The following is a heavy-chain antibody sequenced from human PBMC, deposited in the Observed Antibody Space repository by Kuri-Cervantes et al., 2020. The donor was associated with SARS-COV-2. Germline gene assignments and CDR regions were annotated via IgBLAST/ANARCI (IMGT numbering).Heavy chain of an antibody. J-gene: IGHJ5*02. Sequence: ASVKVSCKASGYTFTGYYMHWVRQAPGQGLEWMGWINPNSGGTNCAQKFQGRVTMTRDTSISTAYMELSSLRSEDTAVYYCARGGPPNWFDPWGQGTLVTVSS. D-gene: IGHD1-26*01. CDR1: GYTFTGYY. V-gene: IGHV1-2*02. CDR3: ARGGPPNWFDP. CDR2: INPNSGGT.